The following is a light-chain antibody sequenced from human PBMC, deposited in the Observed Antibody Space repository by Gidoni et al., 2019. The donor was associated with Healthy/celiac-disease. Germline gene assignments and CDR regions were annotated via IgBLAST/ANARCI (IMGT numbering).Light chain of an antibody. CDR3: QQYSTYPVT. CDR1: QSISSW. CDR2: KAS. V-gene: IGKV1-5*03. Sequence: DIQITQSPSTLSASVGDRVTSTCRASQSISSWLAWYQQKPGKGPKLLIYKASSLDSAVSFRFSDGGSGTEFTLTISSPQPDDFETCYCQQYSTYPVTFGPGTKVEIK. J-gene: IGKJ1*01.